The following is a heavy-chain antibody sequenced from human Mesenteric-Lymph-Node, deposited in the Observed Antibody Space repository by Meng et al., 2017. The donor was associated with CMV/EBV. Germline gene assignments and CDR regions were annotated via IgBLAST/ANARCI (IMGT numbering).Heavy chain of an antibody. V-gene: IGHV3-73*01. Sequence: GESLKISCGASGFIFSGAAMHWVRQASGKGLEWVGRIRSKANTDATAYAASVKGRFIISRDDSKNTAYLQMNSLKTEDTAVYYCAKNRHSSNWLSFYYYGMDVWGQGTTVTVSS. J-gene: IGHJ6*02. CDR3: AKNRHSSNWLSFYYYGMDV. CDR2: IRSKANTDAT. CDR1: GFIFSGAA. D-gene: IGHD6-13*01.